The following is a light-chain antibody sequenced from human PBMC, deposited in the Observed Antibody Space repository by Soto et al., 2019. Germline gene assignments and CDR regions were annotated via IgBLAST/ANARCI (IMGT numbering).Light chain of an antibody. CDR2: AAS. Sequence: DIQMTQSPSSLSASVGDRVTITCRASQGISSYLVWFQQKPGKAPKSLIYAASDLQSGVPSKFSGSGSGTDFTLTISSLKPEDFATYYCQQYYSYPLTFGGGTKLEIK. CDR3: QQYYSYPLT. CDR1: QGISSY. V-gene: IGKV1-16*02. J-gene: IGKJ4*01.